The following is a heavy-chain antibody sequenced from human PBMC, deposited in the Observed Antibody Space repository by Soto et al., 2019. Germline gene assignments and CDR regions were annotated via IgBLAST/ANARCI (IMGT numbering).Heavy chain of an antibody. J-gene: IGHJ4*02. CDR2: IRWNSGSI. CDR3: AKVRGTYCTSTSCYFDY. CDR1: GFTFDDYA. V-gene: IGHV3-9*01. Sequence: EVQLVESGGGLVQPGRSLRLSCAASGFTFDDYAMHWVRQAPGKGLEWVSGIRWNSGSIGYADAVKGRFTISRDNAKSSLYLQINSLRAEDTALYYCAKVRGTYCTSTSCYFDYWGQGTLVTVCS. D-gene: IGHD2-2*01.